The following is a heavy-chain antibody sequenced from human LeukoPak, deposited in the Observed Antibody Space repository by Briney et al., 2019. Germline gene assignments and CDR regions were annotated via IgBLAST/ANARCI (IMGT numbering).Heavy chain of an antibody. Sequence: GGSLRLSCAASGFTFSSYSMNWVRQAPGKGLEWVSSISSSSSYIYYADSVKGRFTISRDNAKNSLYLQMNSLRAEDTAVYYCARDSGGTYYDSWSGYYGRGYYFDYWGQGTLVTVSS. V-gene: IGHV3-21*01. CDR2: ISSSSSYI. J-gene: IGHJ4*02. CDR1: GFTFSSYS. D-gene: IGHD3-3*01. CDR3: ARDSGGTYYDSWSGYYGRGYYFDY.